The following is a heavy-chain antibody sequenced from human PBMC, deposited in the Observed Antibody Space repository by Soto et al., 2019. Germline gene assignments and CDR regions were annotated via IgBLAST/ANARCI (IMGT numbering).Heavy chain of an antibody. V-gene: IGHV4-31*03. CDR2: IDYTGST. CDR1: GDSISSGGHY. Sequence: QVQLQESGPGLVRPSQTLSLTCTVSGDSISSGGHYWSWIRQHPGKGLEWIGYIDYTGSTYYNPSLKGRVSISVDTAKSDFSLTLSSVTAADTAVYYCSRGRLRDRFDYWGQGTLVTVSS. D-gene: IGHD4-17*01. J-gene: IGHJ4*02. CDR3: SRGRLRDRFDY.